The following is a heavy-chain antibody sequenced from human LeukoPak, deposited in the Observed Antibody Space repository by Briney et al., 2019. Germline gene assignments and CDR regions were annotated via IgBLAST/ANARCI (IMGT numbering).Heavy chain of an antibody. V-gene: IGHV4-59*01. D-gene: IGHD3-10*01. Sequence: SETLSLTCTVSGGSISNYYWSWIRQPPGKGLEWIGYIYYSGSTNYNPSLKSRVTISVDTSKNQFSLKLSSVTAADTAVYYCARQITMVLEFDPWGQGTLVTVSS. CDR1: GGSISNYY. J-gene: IGHJ5*02. CDR3: ARQITMVLEFDP. CDR2: IYYSGST.